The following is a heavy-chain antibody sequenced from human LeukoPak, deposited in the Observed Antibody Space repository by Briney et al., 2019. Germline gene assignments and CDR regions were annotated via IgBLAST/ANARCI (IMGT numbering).Heavy chain of an antibody. CDR1: GFSFSSFW. V-gene: IGHV3-7*01. Sequence: GGSLRLSCVASGFSFSSFWMSWVRQAPGRGLEWVAIMKPDGSEKWYVDSVKGRFTISRDNAKNSLYLQMNSLRAEDSAVYYCARPMREPQDWGQGTLVTVSS. CDR2: MKPDGSEK. J-gene: IGHJ4*02. CDR3: ARPMREPQD.